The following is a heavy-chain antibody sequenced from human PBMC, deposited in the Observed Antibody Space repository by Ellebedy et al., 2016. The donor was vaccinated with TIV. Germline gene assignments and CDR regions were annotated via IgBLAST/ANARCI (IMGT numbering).Heavy chain of an antibody. V-gene: IGHV3-48*04. Sequence: GESLKISXAASGFTFSSYSMNWVRQAPGKGLEWVSYISSSSSTIYYADSVKGRFTISRDNAKNSVYLQMNSLRAEDTAVYYCARAKVVASYYFVYWGQGTLVTVSS. CDR1: GFTFSSYS. CDR2: ISSSSSTI. D-gene: IGHD2-15*01. J-gene: IGHJ4*02. CDR3: ARAKVVASYYFVY.